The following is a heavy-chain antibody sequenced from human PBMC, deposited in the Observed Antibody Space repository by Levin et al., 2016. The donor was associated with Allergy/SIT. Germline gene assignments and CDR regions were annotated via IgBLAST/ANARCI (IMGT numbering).Heavy chain of an antibody. V-gene: IGHV5-51*01. J-gene: IGHJ4*02. CDR1: GYSFTSYW. D-gene: IGHD6-6*01. Sequence: GESLKISCKGSGYSFTSYWIGWVRQMPGKGLEWMGIIYPGDSDTRYSPSFQGQVTISADKSITTAYLQWSSLKASDTAMYYCARHEFWRIAARPPDYWGQGTLVTVSS. CDR2: IYPGDSDT. CDR3: ARHEFWRIAARPPDY.